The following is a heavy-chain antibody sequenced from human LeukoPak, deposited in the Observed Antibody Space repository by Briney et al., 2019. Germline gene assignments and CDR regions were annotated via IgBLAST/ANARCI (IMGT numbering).Heavy chain of an antibody. D-gene: IGHD2-15*01. Sequence: GGSLRLSCAASGFTFSSYSMNWVRQAPGEGLEWVAVISYDGSNKYYADSVRGRFTISRDNSKNTLYLQKNSLRAEDTAVYYCARDAQAIVVVVAGPDYWGQGTLVTVSS. J-gene: IGHJ4*02. V-gene: IGHV3-30*03. CDR3: ARDAQAIVVVVAGPDY. CDR1: GFTFSSYS. CDR2: ISYDGSNK.